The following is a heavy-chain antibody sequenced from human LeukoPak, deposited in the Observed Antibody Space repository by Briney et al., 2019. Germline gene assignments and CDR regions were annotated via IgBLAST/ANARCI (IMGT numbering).Heavy chain of an antibody. D-gene: IGHD1-26*01. Sequence: SETLSLTCTVSGYSISSGYYWGWIRQPPGKGLEWIGYIYHSGSTYYNPSLKSRVTISVDRSKNQFSLKLSSVTAADTAVYYCARVGSAVAFDIWGQGTMVTVSS. V-gene: IGHV4-38-2*02. CDR2: IYHSGST. CDR1: GYSISSGYY. J-gene: IGHJ3*02. CDR3: ARVGSAVAFDI.